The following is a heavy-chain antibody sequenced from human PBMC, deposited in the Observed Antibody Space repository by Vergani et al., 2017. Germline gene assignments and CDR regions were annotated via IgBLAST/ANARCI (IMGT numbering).Heavy chain of an antibody. D-gene: IGHD1-14*01. CDR1: GFTFNQYG. Sequence: QVQLVESGGGVVQPGRSLRLSCAASGFTFNQYGMHWVRQAQGKGLEWVAVTWYDGNNKQYADSVKGRFTISRDNSKSTMYLQMNSLRDEDTGVYYCARDLRLLYNRLDPWGQGTLVTVSS. V-gene: IGHV3-33*01. CDR3: ARDLRLLYNRLDP. J-gene: IGHJ5*02. CDR2: TWYDGNNK.